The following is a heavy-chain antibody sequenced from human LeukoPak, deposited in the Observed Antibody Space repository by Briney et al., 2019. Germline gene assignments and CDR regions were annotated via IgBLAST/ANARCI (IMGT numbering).Heavy chain of an antibody. J-gene: IGHJ4*02. V-gene: IGHV1-69*04. CDR1: GGTFSSYA. CDR3: ATHPTYYDILTGYQDYCEFDY. CDR2: IIPILGMA. D-gene: IGHD3-9*01. Sequence: SVKVSCKASGGTFSSYAISWVRQAPGQGLEWMGRIIPILGMANYAQKFQGRVTITPDKSTSTAYMELSSLRSEDTAVYYCATHPTYYDILTGYQDYCEFDYWGQGTLVTVSS.